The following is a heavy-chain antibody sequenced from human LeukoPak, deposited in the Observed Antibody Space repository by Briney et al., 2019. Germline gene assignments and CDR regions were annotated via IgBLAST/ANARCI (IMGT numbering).Heavy chain of an antibody. CDR1: GGTFSSYA. CDR3: AKVVATGIVDY. J-gene: IGHJ4*02. CDR2: IIPILGIA. D-gene: IGHD5-12*01. V-gene: IGHV1-69*04. Sequence: SVKVSCKATGGTFSSYAISWVRQAPGQGLEWMGRIIPILGIANYAQKFQGRVTITADKSTSTAYMELSSLRSEDTAVYYCAKVVATGIVDYWGQGTLVTVSS.